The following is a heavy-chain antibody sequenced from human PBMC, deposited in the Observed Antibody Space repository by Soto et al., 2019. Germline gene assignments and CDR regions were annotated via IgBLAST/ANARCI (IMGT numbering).Heavy chain of an antibody. CDR1: GYTFTSYY. CDR3: ARSSFGGSYKYYFDY. CDR2: INPSGGST. Sequence: GASVKVSCKASGYTFTSYYMHWVRQAPGQGLEWMGIINPSGGSTSYAQKFQGRVTMTRDTSTSTVYMELSSLRSEDTAVYYCARSSFGGSYKYYFDYWGQGTLVTVSS. J-gene: IGHJ4*02. D-gene: IGHD2-15*01. V-gene: IGHV1-46*01.